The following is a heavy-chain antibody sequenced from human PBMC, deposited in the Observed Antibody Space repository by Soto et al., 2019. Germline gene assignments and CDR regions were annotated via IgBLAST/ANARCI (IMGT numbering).Heavy chain of an antibody. CDR1: GGTFSIYP. Sequence: QVLLVQSLAEFNTPGSSVKVSCKASGGTFSIYPISCVRQAPGQGLEWMGRIIPILVIAYYAQKLQGRVTINADKSPSTAYMELSSLRSEATAVYYCAGGLPMVRGGWGQGTLVTVSS. CDR2: IIPILVIA. D-gene: IGHD3-10*01. CDR3: AGGLPMVRGG. J-gene: IGHJ4*02. V-gene: IGHV1-69*02.